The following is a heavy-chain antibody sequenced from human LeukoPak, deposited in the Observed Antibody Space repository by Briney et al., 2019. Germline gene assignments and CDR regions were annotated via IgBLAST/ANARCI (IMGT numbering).Heavy chain of an antibody. Sequence: PGGSLRLSCATSGFTFSSHWMTWVRQAPGKGLEWVANIKEDGSKKNYVDSVKGRFTISRDNAKNSLYLQMNSLRSEDTAVYYCARVGDYGDIPGLYYFDYWGQGTLVTVSS. CDR3: ARVGDYGDIPGLYYFDY. CDR1: GFTFSSHW. V-gene: IGHV3-7*03. J-gene: IGHJ4*02. D-gene: IGHD4-17*01. CDR2: IKEDGSKK.